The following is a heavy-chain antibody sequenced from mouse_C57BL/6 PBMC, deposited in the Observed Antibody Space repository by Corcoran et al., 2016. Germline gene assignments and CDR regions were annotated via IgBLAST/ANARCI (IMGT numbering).Heavy chain of an antibody. CDR1: GYTFTSYG. J-gene: IGHJ4*01. V-gene: IGHV1-81*01. Sequence: QVQLQQSGAELARPGGSVKLSCKASGYTFTSYGISWVKQRTGQGLEWIGEIYPRSGNTYYNEKFKGKATLTADKSSSTAYMELRSLTSEDSAVYFCARFDDSLYYYAMDYWGQGTSVTVSS. D-gene: IGHD2-4*01. CDR2: IYPRSGNT. CDR3: ARFDDSLYYYAMDY.